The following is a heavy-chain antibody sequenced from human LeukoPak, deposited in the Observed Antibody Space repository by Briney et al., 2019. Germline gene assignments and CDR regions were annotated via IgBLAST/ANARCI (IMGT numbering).Heavy chain of an antibody. D-gene: IGHD3-22*01. CDR1: GGSIGTYY. CDR3: ATAVVVEHDAFDI. J-gene: IGHJ3*02. CDR2: IYVTGN. V-gene: IGHV4-4*09. Sequence: SETLSLTCTVSGGSIGTYYWSWVRQSPGKGLEWIGYIYVTGNRYNPYLQSRVTISVDTSRNQFFLKMSSVTAADTAVYYCATAVVVEHDAFDIWGQGTMVTVSS.